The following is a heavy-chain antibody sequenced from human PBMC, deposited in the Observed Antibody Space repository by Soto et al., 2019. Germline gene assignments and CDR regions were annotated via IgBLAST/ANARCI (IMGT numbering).Heavy chain of an antibody. D-gene: IGHD3-9*01. V-gene: IGHV3-7*01. J-gene: IGHJ4*02. CDR2: IKQDGSEK. CDR3: AREIVFATYYDILTGSDY. CDR1: GFTFSSYW. Sequence: EVQLVESGGGLVQPGGSLRLSCAASGFTFSSYWMSWVRQAPGKGLEWVANIKQDGSEKYYVDSVKGRFTISRDNATNSLYLQMNSLRAEDTAVYYWAREIVFATYYDILTGSDYWGQGTLVTVSS.